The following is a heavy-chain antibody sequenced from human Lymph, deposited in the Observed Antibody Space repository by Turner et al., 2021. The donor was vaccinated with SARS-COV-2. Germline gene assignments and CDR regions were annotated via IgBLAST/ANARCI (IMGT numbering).Heavy chain of an antibody. CDR2: IWYYGSNK. CDR3: ARDRSPFGGVDY. Sequence: QLQLVASGCGVVQPGRSLRISCAASGFTFSSYGRHWVRQAPGKGLELVAIIWYYGSNKYYADSVKGRFTTSRDNSKNTLYRQMTSLGVDDTAVYYCARDRSPFGGVDYWGQGTLVTVSS. CDR1: GFTFSSYG. V-gene: IGHV3-33*01. D-gene: IGHD3-10*01. J-gene: IGHJ4*02.